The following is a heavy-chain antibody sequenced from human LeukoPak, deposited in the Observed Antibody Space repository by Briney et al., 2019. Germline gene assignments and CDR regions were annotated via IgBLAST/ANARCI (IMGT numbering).Heavy chain of an antibody. CDR2: FYYTGYT. J-gene: IGHJ4*02. Sequence: RSSETLSLTCSVSGGSISGYYWSWIRQPPGKGLEWIGYFYYTGYTNYNPSLKSRVAISVDTSKNQFSLYLTSVTAADTAVYYCARESYGIDSWGQGTLVSVSS. D-gene: IGHD5-18*01. CDR1: GGSISGYY. CDR3: ARESYGIDS. V-gene: IGHV4-59*01.